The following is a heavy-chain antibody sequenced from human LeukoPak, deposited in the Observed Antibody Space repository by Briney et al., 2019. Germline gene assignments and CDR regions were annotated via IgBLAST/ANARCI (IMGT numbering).Heavy chain of an antibody. Sequence: SETLSLTCTVSGGSIDNYYWSWIRQPPEKGLEWIGYVSYSGSTNYNPSLESRVTISIDRSKNQFSLRLSSVTAADTAEYYCARSRTSGSTWTTDYWGQGTQVTVSS. CDR1: GGSIDNYY. CDR2: VSYSGST. D-gene: IGHD3/OR15-3a*01. J-gene: IGHJ4*02. CDR3: ARSRTSGSTWTTDY. V-gene: IGHV4-59*08.